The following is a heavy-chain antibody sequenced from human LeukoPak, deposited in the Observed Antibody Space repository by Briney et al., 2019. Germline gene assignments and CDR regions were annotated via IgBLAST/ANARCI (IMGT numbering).Heavy chain of an antibody. Sequence: GGSLRLSCAASGFTFSSYSMNWVRQAPGKGLEWVSAISGSGGSTYYADSVKGRFTISRDNSKNTLYLQMNSLRAEDTAVYYCAKDLRSWTRDDAFDIWGQGTMVTVSS. D-gene: IGHD6-13*01. CDR3: AKDLRSWTRDDAFDI. CDR1: GFTFSSYS. CDR2: ISGSGGST. J-gene: IGHJ3*02. V-gene: IGHV3-23*01.